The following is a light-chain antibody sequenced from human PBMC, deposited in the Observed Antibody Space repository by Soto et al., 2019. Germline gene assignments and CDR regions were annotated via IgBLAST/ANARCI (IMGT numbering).Light chain of an antibody. CDR2: DVS. CDR3: SSYTISSTVV. J-gene: IGLJ2*01. V-gene: IGLV2-14*01. CDR1: SRDVGGYNY. Sequence: QSALAQPASVSGSPGQSITISCTGTSRDVGGYNYVSWYQQHPGKAPKLMIYDVSNRPSGVSSRFSGSKSGNTASLSISGLQPEDEADYYCSSYTISSTVVFGGGTKLTVL.